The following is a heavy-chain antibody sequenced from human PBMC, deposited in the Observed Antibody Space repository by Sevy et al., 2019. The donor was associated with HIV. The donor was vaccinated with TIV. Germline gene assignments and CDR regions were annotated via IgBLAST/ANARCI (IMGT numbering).Heavy chain of an antibody. J-gene: IGHJ4*02. CDR2: IFYSGST. D-gene: IGHD6-13*01. V-gene: IGHV4-39*01. CDR3: ARQGTSWPLYFDY. CDR1: GGSINSGYYY. Sequence: SETLSLTCTVSGGSINSGYYYWGWIRQPPGKGLEWIGSIFYSGSTYYNPSLKSRVTISTDTSKNQFSLNLSSGTAADTAVYYCARQGTSWPLYFDYWGQGTLVTVSS.